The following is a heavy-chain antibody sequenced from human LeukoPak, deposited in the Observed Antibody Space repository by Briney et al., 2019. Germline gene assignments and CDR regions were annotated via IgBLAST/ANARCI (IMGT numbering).Heavy chain of an antibody. V-gene: IGHV3-7*01. D-gene: IGHD3-10*01. CDR2: IGPGSDT. Sequence: TGGSLRLSCAASGFMLSSFWMGWVRQAPGKGPEWVANIGPGSDTYYVESVRGRFTISRDNAQSSLYLQMDSLRGDDSAVYYCGRWGVSAGLDRWGQGTLVTVSS. CDR3: GRWGVSAGLDR. J-gene: IGHJ5*02. CDR1: GFMLSSFW.